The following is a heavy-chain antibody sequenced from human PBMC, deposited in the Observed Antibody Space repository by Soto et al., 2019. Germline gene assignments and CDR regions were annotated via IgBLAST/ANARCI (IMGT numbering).Heavy chain of an antibody. V-gene: IGHV4-59*01. CDR3: ARVLFGRGNWFDP. D-gene: IGHD3-3*01. CDR1: GDSISGYS. CDR2: VYSGGGT. Sequence: TENHSITYTFSGDSISGYSWTCLRKSPVKRLEWIGYVYSGGGTNYSPSFMGRVTISVDTTDNQFSLKLSSVTAADTAVYYCARVLFGRGNWFDPWGQGTLVTVSS. J-gene: IGHJ5*02.